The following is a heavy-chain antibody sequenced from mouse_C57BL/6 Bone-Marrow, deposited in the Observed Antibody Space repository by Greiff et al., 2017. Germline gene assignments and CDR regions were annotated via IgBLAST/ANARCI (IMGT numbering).Heavy chain of an antibody. D-gene: IGHD1-1*01. CDR1: GFSLTSYG. V-gene: IGHV2-2*01. Sequence: VKLMESGPGLVQPSQSLSITCTVSGFSLTSYGVHWVRQSPGKGLEWLGVIWSGGSTDYNAAFISRLSISKDNSKSQVFFKMNSLQADDTAIYYCARNRYYGSSPWFAYWGQGTLVTVSA. CDR3: ARNRYYGSSPWFAY. CDR2: IWSGGST. J-gene: IGHJ3*01.